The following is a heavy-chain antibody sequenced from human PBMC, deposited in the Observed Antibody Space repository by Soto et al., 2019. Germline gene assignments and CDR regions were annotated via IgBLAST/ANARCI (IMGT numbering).Heavy chain of an antibody. CDR1: GFTVSSNY. D-gene: IGHD1-26*01. V-gene: IGHV3-53*01. CDR2: IYTGGTT. CDR3: AREVGYYYGLDF. Sequence: EVQLVESGGGMIQPGGSLRLSCVASGFTVSSNYMSWVRQAPGKGLEWVSVIYTGGTTHYADSVKGRFTIARDNSKNTLYLQMNSLRDEDTAVYYCAREVGYYYGLDFWGQGTTVSVAS. J-gene: IGHJ6*02.